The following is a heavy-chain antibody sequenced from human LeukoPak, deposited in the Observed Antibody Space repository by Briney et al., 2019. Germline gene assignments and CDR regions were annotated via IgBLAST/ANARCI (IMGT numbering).Heavy chain of an antibody. CDR1: GYTFTSYG. Sequence: ASVKVSCKASGYTFTSYGISWVRQAPGQGLEWMGWISAYNGNTNYAQKLQGRVTMTTDTSTSTAYMELRSLRSDDTAVYYCARDRNYYGSGSYPHNFDYWGQGTLVTVSS. J-gene: IGHJ4*02. CDR3: ARDRNYYGSGSYPHNFDY. CDR2: ISAYNGNT. D-gene: IGHD3-10*01. V-gene: IGHV1-18*01.